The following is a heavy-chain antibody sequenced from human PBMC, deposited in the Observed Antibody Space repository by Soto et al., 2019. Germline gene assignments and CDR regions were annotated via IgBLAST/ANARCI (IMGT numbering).Heavy chain of an antibody. Sequence: SETLSLTCTVSGDSISSGNKYWSWIRQAPGKGLEWIGYIFSSGTTYYNPSLKSRLTMSLDTSQNQFSLRLASVTDADSTVYYCARVPSPFDYYYAMDVWGQGTTVTVSS. CDR1: GDSISSGNKY. D-gene: IGHD3-16*01. V-gene: IGHV4-30-4*01. CDR2: IFSSGTT. CDR3: ARVPSPFDYYYAMDV. J-gene: IGHJ6*02.